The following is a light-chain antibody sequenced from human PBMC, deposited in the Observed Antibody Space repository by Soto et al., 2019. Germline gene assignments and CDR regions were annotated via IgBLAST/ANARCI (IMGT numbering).Light chain of an antibody. CDR1: SSYIGAGYD. CDR2: ANT. CDR3: QSYDDSLGGHVI. V-gene: IGLV1-40*01. Sequence: QSVLTQPPSVSGAPGQRVTISCTGSSSYIGAGYDVHWYQQLPGTAPKLLIYANTNRPSGVPDRFSGSKSGTSASLAITGLQAEDEADYYCQSYDDSLGGHVISGGGTKVTVL. J-gene: IGLJ2*01.